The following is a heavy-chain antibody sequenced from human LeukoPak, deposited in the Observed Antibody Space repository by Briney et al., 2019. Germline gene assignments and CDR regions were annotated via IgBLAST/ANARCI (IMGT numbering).Heavy chain of an antibody. CDR2: IYNSGST. CDR3: ARRSRYDLFDY. V-gene: IGHV4-59*08. Sequence: PSETLSLTCTVSGGSISSYYWSWIRQPPGKGLEWIGYIYNSGSTNYNPSLKSRVTISVDTSKNQFSLRLSSVTAADTAVYYCARRSRYDLFDYWGQGTLVTVSS. J-gene: IGHJ4*02. D-gene: IGHD3-9*01. CDR1: GGSISSYY.